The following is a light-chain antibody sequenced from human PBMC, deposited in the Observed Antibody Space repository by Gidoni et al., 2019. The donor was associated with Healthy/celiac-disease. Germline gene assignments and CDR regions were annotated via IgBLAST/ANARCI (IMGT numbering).Light chain of an antibody. Sequence: DIVMTQSPDSLAVSLGERATINCKSSQSVLYSSNNKNYLAWYQQKPGQTPKLLIYWASTRESGVPDRFSGSGSGTDFTLTISSLQAEDVAVYYCQQYYSTPPWTFXQXTKVEIK. V-gene: IGKV4-1*01. CDR3: QQYYSTPPWT. CDR2: WAS. CDR1: QSVLYSSNNKNY. J-gene: IGKJ1*01.